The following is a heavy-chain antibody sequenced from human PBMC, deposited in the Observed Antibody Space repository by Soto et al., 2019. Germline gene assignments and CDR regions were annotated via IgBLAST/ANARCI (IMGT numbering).Heavy chain of an antibody. Sequence: GASVKVSCKASGYTFTTYYIHWVRQAPGQGLEWMGTINPTSGSTNYPQKFQGRVTMTRDTSTGTVYTELSSLRSEDTAVYYCARGIREAGTPRHYHNMDAWGQGTTVTVSS. CDR2: INPTSGST. V-gene: IGHV1-46*01. D-gene: IGHD1-1*01. CDR1: GYTFTTYY. J-gene: IGHJ6*02. CDR3: ARGIREAGTPRHYHNMDA.